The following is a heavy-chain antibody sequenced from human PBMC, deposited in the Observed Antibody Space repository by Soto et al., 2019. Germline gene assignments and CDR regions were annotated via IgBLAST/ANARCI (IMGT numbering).Heavy chain of an antibody. J-gene: IGHJ5*02. CDR2: MNPNSGNT. D-gene: IGHD6-6*01. CDR3: ARLAAPAPGEYWFDP. V-gene: IGHV1-8*01. CDR1: GYTFTSYD. Sequence: QVQLVQSGAEVKKPGASVKVSCKASGYTFTSYDINWVRQATGQGLEWMGWMNPNSGNTGYAQKLQGRVTMTRNTSISTAYMELSSLRSEDTAVYYCARLAAPAPGEYWFDPWGQGTLVTVSS.